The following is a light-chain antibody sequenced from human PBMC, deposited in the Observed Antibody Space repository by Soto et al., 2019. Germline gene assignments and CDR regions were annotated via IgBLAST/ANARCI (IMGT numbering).Light chain of an antibody. CDR2: EVF. CDR3: SSYTSSSTYV. J-gene: IGLJ1*01. Sequence: QSALTQPASVSGSPGQSITISCTGTSSDVGAYNSVSWYQQHPGKAPKLMICEVFNRPLGVSSRFSGSKFGNTASLTISGLQAEDEADYYCSSYTSSSTYVFGTGTKLTVL. CDR1: SSDVGAYNS. V-gene: IGLV2-14*01.